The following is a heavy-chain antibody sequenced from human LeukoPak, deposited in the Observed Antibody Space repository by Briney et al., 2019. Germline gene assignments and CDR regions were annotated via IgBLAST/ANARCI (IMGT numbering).Heavy chain of an antibody. CDR1: GYTFTGYY. CDR3: ARGSSDSSGYYIRGFYGMDV. CDR2: INPNSGGT. D-gene: IGHD3-22*01. V-gene: IGHV1-2*04. Sequence: ASVKVSCKASGYTFTGYYMHWVRQAPGQGLEWMGWINPNSGGTNYAQKFQGWVTMTRDTSISTAYMELRSLGSDDTAVYYCARGSSDSSGYYIRGFYGMDVWGQGTTVTVSS. J-gene: IGHJ6*02.